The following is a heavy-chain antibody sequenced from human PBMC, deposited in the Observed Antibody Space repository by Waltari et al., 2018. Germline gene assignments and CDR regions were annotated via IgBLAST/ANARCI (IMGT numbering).Heavy chain of an antibody. CDR2: IYYSGST. CDR3: ARLDRYYYYMDV. CDR1: GGSIRSYS. J-gene: IGHJ6*03. V-gene: IGHV4-59*01. Sequence: QVQLQESGPGLVKPSETLSLTCTVSGGSIRSYSWSWIRQPPGKGLEWIGYIYYSGSTNYNPSLKSRVTISVDTSKNQFSLKLSSVTAADTAVYYCARLDRYYYYMDVWGKGTTVTVSS.